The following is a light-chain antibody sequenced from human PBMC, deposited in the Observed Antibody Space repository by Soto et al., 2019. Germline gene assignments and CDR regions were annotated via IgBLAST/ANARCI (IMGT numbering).Light chain of an antibody. CDR3: QVRDVWPS. V-gene: IGKV3-11*01. CDR2: DAS. CDR1: QSVSTS. J-gene: IGKJ1*01. Sequence: IVLTQSSVTLALSPGERAVLSCRASQSVSTSLAWYQHKPGQAPRLFIYDASKRAPGIPARFSGSGSGTDFTLTISSLEPEDIAVYYCQVRDVWPSFGQGTKVDIK.